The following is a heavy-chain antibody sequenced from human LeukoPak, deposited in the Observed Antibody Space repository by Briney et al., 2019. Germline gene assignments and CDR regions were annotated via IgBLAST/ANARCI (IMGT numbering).Heavy chain of an antibody. Sequence: GGSLGLSCAASGFTFSSYGMHWVRQAPGKGLEWVAVISYDGSNKYYADSVKGRFTISRDNSKNTLYLQINSLRAEDTAVYYCAKDSSGYFWGFDYWGQGTLVTVSS. J-gene: IGHJ4*02. CDR3: AKDSSGYFWGFDY. D-gene: IGHD3-22*01. CDR2: ISYDGSNK. V-gene: IGHV3-30*18. CDR1: GFTFSSYG.